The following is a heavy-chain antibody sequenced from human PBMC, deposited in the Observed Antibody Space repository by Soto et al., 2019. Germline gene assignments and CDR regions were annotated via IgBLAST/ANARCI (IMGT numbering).Heavy chain of an antibody. J-gene: IGHJ3*02. Sequence: QIQLVESGGGVVQPGASQRLSCAASGFTLSSYGMHWLRQAPGKGQEWVAVISYNGNNQYYADSVSGRFTISRDNSKSTLYLQMNSLRAEDTAVYYCAKDRGHLAVAAITGGGDFDKWGQGTMVTVSS. V-gene: IGHV3-30*18. CDR1: GFTLSSYG. CDR3: AKDRGHLAVAAITGGGDFDK. D-gene: IGHD6-19*01. CDR2: ISYNGNNQ.